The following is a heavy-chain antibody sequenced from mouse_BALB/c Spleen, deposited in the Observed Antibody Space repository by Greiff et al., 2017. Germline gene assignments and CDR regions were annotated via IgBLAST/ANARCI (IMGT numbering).Heavy chain of an antibody. Sequence: VQLQQSGAELVKPGASVKLSCTASGFNIKDTYMHWVKQRPEQGLGWIGRIDPANGNTKYDPKFQGKATITADTSSNTAYLQLSSLTSEDTAVYYCATYGNYDDMDYWGQGTSVTVSS. CDR3: ATYGNYDDMDY. D-gene: IGHD2-10*02. J-gene: IGHJ4*01. CDR1: GFNIKDTY. V-gene: IGHV14-3*02. CDR2: IDPANGNT.